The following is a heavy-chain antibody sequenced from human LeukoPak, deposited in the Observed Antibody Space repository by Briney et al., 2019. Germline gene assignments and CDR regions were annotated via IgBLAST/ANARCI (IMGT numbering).Heavy chain of an antibody. CDR1: GFTFSTYA. D-gene: IGHD4-17*01. Sequence: GGSLRLSCAASGFTFSTYAIHWVRQAPGKGLEWVAVISDDGSNQYYADSVKGRFTVSRDNTKNTLYLQMNSLRVEDTAVYYCVRDDGNGDQSSDYWGQGTLVTVSS. CDR2: ISDDGSNQ. V-gene: IGHV3-30-3*01. CDR3: VRDDGNGDQSSDY. J-gene: IGHJ4*02.